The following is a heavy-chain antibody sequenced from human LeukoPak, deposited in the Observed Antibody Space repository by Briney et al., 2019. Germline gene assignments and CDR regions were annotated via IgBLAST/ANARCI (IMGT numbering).Heavy chain of an antibody. Sequence: ASVKVSCKASGGTFSSYAISWVRQAPGQGLEWMGWISAYNGNTNYAQKLQGRVTMTTDTSTSTAYMELRSLRSDDTAVYYCARLCRDWFDPWGQGTLVTVSS. CDR1: GGTFSSYA. J-gene: IGHJ5*02. CDR2: ISAYNGNT. CDR3: ARLCRDWFDP. D-gene: IGHD5-24*01. V-gene: IGHV1-18*01.